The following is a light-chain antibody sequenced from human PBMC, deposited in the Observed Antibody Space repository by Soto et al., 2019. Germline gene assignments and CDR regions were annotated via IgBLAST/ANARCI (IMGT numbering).Light chain of an antibody. J-gene: IGLJ3*02. CDR3: CSYAGSSTWV. V-gene: IGLV2-23*01. Sequence: QSALTQPASVSGSPGQSITISCTGTSSDVGRYNHVSWYQQYPGKAPKLMIYEGSKRPSGVSNRFSGSKSGNTASLTISGLQAEDEADYYCCSYAGSSTWVFGGGTKVTVL. CDR1: SSDVGRYNH. CDR2: EGS.